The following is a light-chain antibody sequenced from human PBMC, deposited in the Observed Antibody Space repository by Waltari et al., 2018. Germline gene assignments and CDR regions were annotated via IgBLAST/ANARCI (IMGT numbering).Light chain of an antibody. CDR1: SSQIGDNV. CDR3: AAWDDRMNGHWV. V-gene: IGLV1-44*01. J-gene: IGLJ3*02. Sequence: QSVLTQPPSASGTPGQRVTISCSGSSSQIGDNVGNRYQQPPGKAPKLLIYRNDQRPSGVPDRFSASKSGTSASLAISGLQSEDEADYYCAAWDDRMNGHWVFGGGTKVTVL. CDR2: RND.